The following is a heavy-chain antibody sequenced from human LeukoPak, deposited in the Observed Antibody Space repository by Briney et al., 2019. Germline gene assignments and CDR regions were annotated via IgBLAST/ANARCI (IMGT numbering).Heavy chain of an antibody. CDR1: GYTLTSYA. CDR3: ASFYGSGSRKDYYYGMDV. Sequence: GASVKVSCKASGYTLTSYAMNWVRQAPGQGLEWTGSINTNTGNPTYAQGFTGRFVFSLDTSVSTAYLQISSLKAEDTAVYYCASFYGSGSRKDYYYGMDVWGQGTTVTVSS. D-gene: IGHD3-10*01. CDR2: INTNTGNP. V-gene: IGHV7-4-1*02. J-gene: IGHJ6*02.